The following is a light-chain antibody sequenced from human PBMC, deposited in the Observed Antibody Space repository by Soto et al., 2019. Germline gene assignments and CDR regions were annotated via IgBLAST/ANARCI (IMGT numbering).Light chain of an antibody. CDR1: SSDVGGYNY. V-gene: IGLV2-8*01. J-gene: IGLJ2*01. CDR2: EVT. Sequence: QSALTQPPSASGSLGQAVTISCTGTSSDVGGYNYVSWHQQHPGKGPKVMIYEVTKRPPGVPDRFSGSKSGNTASLTVFGLQAEDEADYYCSSFAGGGNPVLLGGGTQLTV. CDR3: SSFAGGGNPVL.